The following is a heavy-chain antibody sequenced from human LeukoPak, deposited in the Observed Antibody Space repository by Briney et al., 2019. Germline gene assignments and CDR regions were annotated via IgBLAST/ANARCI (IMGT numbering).Heavy chain of an antibody. V-gene: IGHV3-30*18. D-gene: IGHD4-17*01. CDR3: AKDRPVRDYGDYIFPDAFDI. J-gene: IGHJ3*02. CDR1: GFTFSAYG. CDR2: ISYDGNNK. Sequence: GGSLRLSCAASGFTFSAYGMHWVRQTPGKGLEWVACISYDGNNKYFADSVKGRFTISRDNSKNTLYLQMKSLRPEDTAVYYCAKDRPVRDYGDYIFPDAFDIWGQGTMVTVTS.